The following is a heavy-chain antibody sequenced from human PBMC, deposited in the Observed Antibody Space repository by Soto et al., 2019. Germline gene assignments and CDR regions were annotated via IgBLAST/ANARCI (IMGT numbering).Heavy chain of an antibody. J-gene: IGHJ4*02. Sequence: PGGSLRLSCAASEFTFNSYAMSWVRQAPGKGLEWVSGISGSGTNTYYADSVKGRFTISRDNSKNTLYLQMNSLRAEDTAVYYCAKEGIMIFSGYFDYWGQGTLVTAPQ. V-gene: IGHV3-23*01. CDR3: AKEGIMIFSGYFDY. CDR2: ISGSGTNT. D-gene: IGHD3-9*01. CDR1: EFTFNSYA.